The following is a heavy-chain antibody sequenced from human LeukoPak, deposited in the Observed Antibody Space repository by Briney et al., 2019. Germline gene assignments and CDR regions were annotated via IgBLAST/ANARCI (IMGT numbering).Heavy chain of an antibody. Sequence: GASVKVSCKASGYTFTGYYIHWVRQAPGQGLEWMGWIYPHSGGTDYAQKFQGRVTMTRDTSISTAYMELSRLRSDDTAVYYCARDRHSYGLVLFDFWGQGTLATVSS. J-gene: IGHJ4*02. CDR3: ARDRHSYGLVLFDF. D-gene: IGHD5-18*01. CDR2: IYPHSGGT. V-gene: IGHV1-2*02. CDR1: GYTFTGYY.